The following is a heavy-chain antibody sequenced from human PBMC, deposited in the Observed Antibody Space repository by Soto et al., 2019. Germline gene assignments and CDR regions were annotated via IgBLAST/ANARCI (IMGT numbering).Heavy chain of an antibody. CDR2: MNPNSGNT. D-gene: IGHD2-15*01. V-gene: IGHV1-8*01. J-gene: IGHJ4*02. CDR1: GYTFTSYD. CDR3: ASARRGYCSGGSCYSSYDY. Sequence: ASVRVSCKASGYTFTSYDINWVRQATGQGLEWMGWMNPNSGNTGYAQKFQGRVTMTRNTSVSTAYMELSSLRSEDTAVYYCASARRGYCSGGSCYSSYDYWGQGTLVTVS.